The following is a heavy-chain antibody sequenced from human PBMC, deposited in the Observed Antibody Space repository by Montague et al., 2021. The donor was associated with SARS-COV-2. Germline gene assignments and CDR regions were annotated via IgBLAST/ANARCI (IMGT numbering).Heavy chain of an antibody. CDR1: GGSISSGGYY. CDR3: ASTYGGNLGYYYYYMDV. CDR2: IYYSGST. Sequence: TLSLTCTVSGGSISSGGYYWSWIRQHPGKGLEWIGYIYYSGSTYYNPSLKSRVTISVDTSKNQFSLKLSSVTAAGTAVYYCASTYGGNLGYYYYYMDVWGKGTTVTVPS. V-gene: IGHV4-31*03. D-gene: IGHD4-23*01. J-gene: IGHJ6*03.